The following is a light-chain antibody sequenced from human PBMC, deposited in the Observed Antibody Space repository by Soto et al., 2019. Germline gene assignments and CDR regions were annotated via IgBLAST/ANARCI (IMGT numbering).Light chain of an antibody. CDR3: CSYAGRTRYV. CDR2: DVS. CDR1: SSDVGGYDY. V-gene: IGLV2-11*01. Sequence: QSALTQPRSVSGSPGQSVTISCTGTSSDVGGYDYVSWYQQHPGKAPKVMIYDVSERPSGVPDRFSGSKSGNTASLTISGQHAEDAADYYRCSYAGRTRYVFGTGTKVTVL. J-gene: IGLJ1*01.